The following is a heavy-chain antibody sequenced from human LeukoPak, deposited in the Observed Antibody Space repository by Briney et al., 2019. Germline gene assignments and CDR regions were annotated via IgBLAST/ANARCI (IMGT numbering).Heavy chain of an antibody. Sequence: SETLSLTCAVYGGSFSGYYWSWIRQPPGKGLEWIGEINHSGSTNYNPSLKSRVTISVDTSKNQFSPKLSSVTAADTAVYYCARGRTDLRYCSSTSCYEPRNFDYWGQGTLVTVSS. J-gene: IGHJ4*02. D-gene: IGHD2-2*01. CDR1: GGSFSGYY. CDR2: INHSGST. V-gene: IGHV4-34*01. CDR3: ARGRTDLRYCSSTSCYEPRNFDY.